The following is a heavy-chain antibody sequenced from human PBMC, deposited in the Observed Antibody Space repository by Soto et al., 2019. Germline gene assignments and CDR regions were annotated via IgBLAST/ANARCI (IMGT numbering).Heavy chain of an antibody. CDR3: AKVGVGAKAVDWFDP. D-gene: IGHD1-26*01. CDR2: ISGSGGST. CDR1: GFTFSSYA. Sequence: GGSLRLSCAASGFTFSSYAMSWVRQAPGKGLEWVSAISGSGGSTYYADSVKGRFTISRDNSKNTLYLQMNSLRAEDTAVYYCAKVGVGAKAVDWFDPWGQGTLVTVSS. J-gene: IGHJ5*02. V-gene: IGHV3-23*01.